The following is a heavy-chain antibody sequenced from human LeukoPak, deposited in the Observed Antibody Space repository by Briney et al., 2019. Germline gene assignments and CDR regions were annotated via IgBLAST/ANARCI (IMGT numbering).Heavy chain of an antibody. D-gene: IGHD5-18*01. CDR2: ISAYNGNT. J-gene: IGHJ4*02. CDR1: GYTFTSYG. Sequence: ASVKVSCKASGYTFTSYGISWVRQAPGQGLEWMGWISAYNGNTDYAQKLQGRVTMTTDTSTSTAYMELRSLRSDDTAVYYCARGSDTAMVDPFDYWGQGTLVTVSS. CDR3: ARGSDTAMVDPFDY. V-gene: IGHV1-18*01.